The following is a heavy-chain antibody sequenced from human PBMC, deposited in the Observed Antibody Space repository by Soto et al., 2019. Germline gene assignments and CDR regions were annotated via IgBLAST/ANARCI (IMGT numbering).Heavy chain of an antibody. CDR2: INHSGST. V-gene: IGHV4-34*01. J-gene: IGHJ6*02. Sequence: KPSETLSLTCAVYGGSFSGYYWSWIRQPPGKGLEWIGEINHSGSTNYNPSLKSRVTISVDTSKNQFSLKLSSVTAADTAVYYCARARYYGMDVWGQGTTVTVSS. CDR1: GGSFSGYY. CDR3: ARARYYGMDV.